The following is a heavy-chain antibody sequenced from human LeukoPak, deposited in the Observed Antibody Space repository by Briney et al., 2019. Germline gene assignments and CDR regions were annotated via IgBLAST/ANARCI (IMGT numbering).Heavy chain of an antibody. V-gene: IGHV4-59*08. CDR2: IYYSGST. D-gene: IGHD3-22*01. CDR3: ARRGHYYDGSGYYYAFDY. Sequence: SETLSLTCTVSGGSISSYYWSWIRQPPGKGLEWIGYIYYSGSTNYNPSLKSRVTISVDTSKDQFSLKLSSVTAADTAVYYCARRGHYYDGSGYYYAFDYWGQGTLVTVSS. J-gene: IGHJ4*02. CDR1: GGSISSYY.